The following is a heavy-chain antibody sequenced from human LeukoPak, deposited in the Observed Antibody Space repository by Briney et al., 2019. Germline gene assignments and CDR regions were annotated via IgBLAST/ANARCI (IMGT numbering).Heavy chain of an antibody. D-gene: IGHD4-17*01. V-gene: IGHV3-30*18. Sequence: GRSLRLSCAASGFTFSSYGMHWVRQAPGKGLEWVAVISYDGSNKYYADSVKGRFTISRDNSKNTLYLQMNSLRAEDTAVYYCAKDWGYGGYGGYYFDYWGQGTLVTVSS. CDR1: GFTFSSYG. CDR2: ISYDGSNK. CDR3: AKDWGYGGYGGYYFDY. J-gene: IGHJ4*02.